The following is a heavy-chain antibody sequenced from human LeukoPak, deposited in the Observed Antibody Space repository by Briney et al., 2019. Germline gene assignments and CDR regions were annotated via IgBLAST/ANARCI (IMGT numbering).Heavy chain of an antibody. V-gene: IGHV4-38-2*02. CDR2: IYHSGST. CDR1: GYSISSGYY. CDR3: ARTPQVGLRFGYFDY. J-gene: IGHJ4*02. Sequence: SETLSLTCTVSGYSISSGYYWGWTRQPPGKGLEWIGSIYHSGSTYYNPSLKSRVTISVDTSKNQFSLKLSSVTAADTAVYYCARTPQVGLRFGYFDYWGQGTLVTVSS. D-gene: IGHD5-12*01.